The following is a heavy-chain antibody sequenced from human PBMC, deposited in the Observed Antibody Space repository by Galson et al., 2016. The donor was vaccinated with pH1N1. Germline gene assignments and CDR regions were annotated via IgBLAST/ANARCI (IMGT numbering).Heavy chain of an antibody. CDR2: IDWDDDK. D-gene: IGHD3-10*01. CDR3: ARTKRRGGCAFDI. CDR1: GFSLSGRGMS. J-gene: IGHJ3*02. Sequence: PALVKPTQTLTLTCTFSGFSLSGRGMSVSWIRQPPGKALEWLARIDWDDDKFYSTSLQTRLTISKDTSKNRVVLTMTNMDPVDTATYYCARTKRRGGCAFDIWGQGTIITVSS. V-gene: IGHV2-70*17.